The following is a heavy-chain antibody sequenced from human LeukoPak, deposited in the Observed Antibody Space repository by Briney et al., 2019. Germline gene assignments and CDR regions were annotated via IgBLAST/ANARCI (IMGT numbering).Heavy chain of an antibody. J-gene: IGHJ3*02. D-gene: IGHD3-9*01. CDR2: ISYDGSNK. CDR1: GFTFSSYG. V-gene: IGHV3-30*03. CDR3: ATLPRAYDILTGYWEDALDI. Sequence: GGSLRLSCAASGFTFSSYGMHWVRQAPGKGLEWVAVISYDGSNKYYADSVKGRFTISRDNSKNTLYLQMNSLRAEDTAVYYCATLPRAYDILTGYWEDALDIWGQGTIVTVSS.